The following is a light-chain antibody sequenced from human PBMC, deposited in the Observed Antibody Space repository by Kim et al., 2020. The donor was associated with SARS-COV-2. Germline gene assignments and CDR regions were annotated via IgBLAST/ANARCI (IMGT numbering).Light chain of an antibody. CDR1: SRDVGSYDL. CDR2: EVT. J-gene: IGLJ3*02. V-gene: IGLV2-23*02. CDR3: SSYAGSSTLWV. Sequence: QSITISCTGSSRDVGSYDLVSWYQQHPGKAPKFIIYEVTKRPSGVSYRFSGSKSGNTASLTISGLQPEDEADYHCSSYAGSSTLWVFGGGTQLTVL.